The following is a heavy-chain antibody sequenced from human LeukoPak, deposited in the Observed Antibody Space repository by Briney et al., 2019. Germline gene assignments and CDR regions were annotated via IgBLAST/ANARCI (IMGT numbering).Heavy chain of an antibody. V-gene: IGHV3-23*01. J-gene: IGHJ4*02. CDR3: ARDRGVAAHLDY. CDR1: GFTFSSYA. CDR2: ISGSGGST. Sequence: PGGSLRLSCAASGFTFSSYAMSWVRQAPGKGLEWVSAISGSGGSTYYADSVKGRFTISRDNSKNTLYLQMSSLRAEDTAVYYCARDRGVAAHLDYWGQGTLVTVSS. D-gene: IGHD5-12*01.